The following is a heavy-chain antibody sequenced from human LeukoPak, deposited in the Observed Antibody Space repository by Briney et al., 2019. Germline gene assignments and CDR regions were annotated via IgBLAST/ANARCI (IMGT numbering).Heavy chain of an antibody. D-gene: IGHD1-1*01. Sequence: PSETLSLTCAVYGGSFSGYYWSWIRQPPGKGLEWIGEINHRGSTNYNPSLKSRVTISVGTSKNQFSLKLSSVTAADTAVYYCARHLKVQEGRYNWNRHGYYYGMDVWGQGTTVTVSS. CDR3: ARHLKVQEGRYNWNRHGYYYGMDV. CDR2: INHRGST. V-gene: IGHV4-34*01. J-gene: IGHJ6*02. CDR1: GGSFSGYY.